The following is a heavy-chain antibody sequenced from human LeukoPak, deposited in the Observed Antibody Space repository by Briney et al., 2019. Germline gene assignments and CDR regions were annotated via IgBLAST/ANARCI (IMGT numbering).Heavy chain of an antibody. Sequence: GGSLRLSCAASGFSFSNYWMSWVRQAPGKGLEWVANIKQDGSEKYYVDSVKGRFTISRDNAKNSLYLQMNSLRAEDTAVYYCARETVTADYWGQGTLVTVSS. CDR2: IKQDGSEK. CDR1: GFSFSNYW. CDR3: ARETVTADY. V-gene: IGHV3-7*03. D-gene: IGHD2-21*02. J-gene: IGHJ4*02.